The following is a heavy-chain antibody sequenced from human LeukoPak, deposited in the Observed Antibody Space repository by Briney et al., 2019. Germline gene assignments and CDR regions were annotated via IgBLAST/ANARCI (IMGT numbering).Heavy chain of an antibody. J-gene: IGHJ4*02. CDR1: GYTFIGYY. CDR2: INPSSGGT. CDR3: ARDTTVVGTYSHDY. V-gene: IGHV1-2*02. D-gene: IGHD6-13*01. Sequence: GASVKVSCRASGYTFIGYYMHWVRQAPGQGLEWMGWINPSSGGTNYAQKFQGRVTMTRDTSISTAYMELSSLKSDDTAVYYCARDTTVVGTYSHDYWGQGTLVTVSS.